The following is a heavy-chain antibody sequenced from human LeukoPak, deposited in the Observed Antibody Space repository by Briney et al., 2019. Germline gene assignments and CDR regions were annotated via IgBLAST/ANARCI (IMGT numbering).Heavy chain of an antibody. D-gene: IGHD5-12*01. CDR1: GFTFSSYG. CDR3: AKALEDIVATIPPL. Sequence: GGSLRLSCAASGFTFSSYGMHWVRQAPGKGLEWVSAISGSGGSTYYADSVKGRFTISRDNSKNTLYLQMNSLRAEDTAVYYCAKALEDIVATIPPLWGQGTLVTVSS. V-gene: IGHV3-23*01. J-gene: IGHJ4*02. CDR2: ISGSGGST.